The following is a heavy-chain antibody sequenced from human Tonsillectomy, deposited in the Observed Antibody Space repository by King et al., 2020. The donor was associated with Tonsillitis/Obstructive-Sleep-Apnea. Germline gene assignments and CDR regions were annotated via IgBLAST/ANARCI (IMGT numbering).Heavy chain of an antibody. J-gene: IGHJ6*03. CDR1: GGTFSSYA. CDR2: IIPIFGTA. V-gene: IGHV1-69*01. CDR3: AREGEGGYCSSTSCYANYYYYMDV. Sequence: LQLVQSGAEVKKPGSSVKVSCKASGGTFSSYAISWVRQAPGQGLEWMGGIIPIFGTANYAQKFQGRVTITADESTSTAYMELSSLRSEDTAVYYCAREGEGGYCSSTSCYANYYYYMDVWGKGTTVTVSS. D-gene: IGHD2-2*01.